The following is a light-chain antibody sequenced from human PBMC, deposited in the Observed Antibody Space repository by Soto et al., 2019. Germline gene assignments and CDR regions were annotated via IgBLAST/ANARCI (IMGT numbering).Light chain of an antibody. V-gene: IGKV1-5*01. CDR3: QQYNSLWT. CDR1: QSISSW. CDR2: DAS. Sequence: DIQMTQSPSTLSASVGDRVTITCRASQSISSWLAWNQQKPGKVPRLLIYDASYLERGVPSRFSGSGSGTEFTLTISDLQPDDLATYYCQQYNSLWTFGQGTKVDIK. J-gene: IGKJ1*01.